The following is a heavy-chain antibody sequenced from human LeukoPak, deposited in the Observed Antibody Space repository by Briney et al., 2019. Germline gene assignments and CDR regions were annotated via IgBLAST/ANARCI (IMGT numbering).Heavy chain of an antibody. V-gene: IGHV4-59*01. J-gene: IGHJ3*02. CDR2: IYSSGST. D-gene: IGHD5-12*01. CDR3: ARGNSGYDYAFDI. Sequence: PSETLSLTCTVSGGSISSYHWSWIRHPPGTGLQWIGFIYSSGSTNYNPSLKSRVTISLDTSKNQFSLRVSSVTSADTAVYYCARGNSGYDYAFDIWGQGTMVTVSS. CDR1: GGSISSYH.